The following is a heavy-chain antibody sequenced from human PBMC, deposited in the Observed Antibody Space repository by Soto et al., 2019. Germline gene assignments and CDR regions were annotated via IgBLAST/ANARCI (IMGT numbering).Heavy chain of an antibody. CDR3: ARDVGTQMDFWSTSGMDV. Sequence: QVHLVESGGGVVQPGRSLRLSCAASGLSLGDDAMHWVRQAPGKGLEWVGVITYDGSSKYYADSVRGRFTISRDNSKSTLYLQMDSLITKDTAVYYCARDVGTQMDFWSTSGMDVWGQGTTVTVSS. CDR1: GLSLGDDA. J-gene: IGHJ6*02. V-gene: IGHV3-30-3*01. D-gene: IGHD3-3*01. CDR2: ITYDGSSK.